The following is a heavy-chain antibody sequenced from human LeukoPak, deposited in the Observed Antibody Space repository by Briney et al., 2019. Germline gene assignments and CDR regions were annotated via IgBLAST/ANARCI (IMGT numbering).Heavy chain of an antibody. D-gene: IGHD1-26*01. J-gene: IGHJ4*02. Sequence: PGGSLRLSCVASGFTVSTNYMSWVRQAPGKGLEWVAVISYDGSNKYYADSVKGRFTISRDNAKNSLYLQINSLRADDTAVYYCARSHQRVGIEDYWGQGTLVTVSS. CDR3: ARSHQRVGIEDY. CDR2: ISYDGSNK. CDR1: GFTVSTNY. V-gene: IGHV3-30-3*01.